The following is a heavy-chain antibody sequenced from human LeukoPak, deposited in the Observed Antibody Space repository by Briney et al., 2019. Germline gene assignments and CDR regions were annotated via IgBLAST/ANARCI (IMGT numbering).Heavy chain of an antibody. D-gene: IGHD5-18*01. CDR3: TTGTWIQLWLADF. V-gene: IGHV3-15*01. CDR2: IKSKTDGGTT. J-gene: IGHJ4*02. Sequence: PGGSLRLSCAASGFTFSNAWMSWVRQAPGKGLEWVGHIKSKTDGGTTDYAAPVKGRFTVSRDDSKNTLYLQMNSLKIEDTAVYYCTTGTWIQLWLADFWGQGTLVTVSS. CDR1: GFTFSNAW.